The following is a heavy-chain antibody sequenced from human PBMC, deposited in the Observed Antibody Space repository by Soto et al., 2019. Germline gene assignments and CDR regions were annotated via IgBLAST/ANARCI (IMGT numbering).Heavy chain of an antibody. J-gene: IGHJ3*02. V-gene: IGHV4-59*12. CDR3: AGTSTWHPGAFDI. CDR2: IYYSGST. Sequence: PSETLSVTCTVSGGTISSYYWSWIRQPPGKGLEWIGYIYYSGSTNYKPSLKSRVTISVDTSKNQLSLKLSSVTAADTAVYYCAGTSTWHPGAFDIWGQGTTVTVS. CDR1: GGTISSYY. D-gene: IGHD5-12*01.